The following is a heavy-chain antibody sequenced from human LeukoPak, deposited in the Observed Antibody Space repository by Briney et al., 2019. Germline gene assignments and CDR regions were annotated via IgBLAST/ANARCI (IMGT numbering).Heavy chain of an antibody. CDR3: ARGEYGSGSYHIDY. CDR2: INSDGSRT. V-gene: IGHV3-74*01. D-gene: IGHD3-10*01. CDR1: GFTFSSYW. Sequence: GGSLRLSCAASGFTFSSYWMHWVRQAPGKGPVWVSRINSDGSRTSYADSVKGRFTISRDNAKNSLYLQMNSLRAEDTAVYYCARGEYGSGSYHIDYWGQGTLVTVSS. J-gene: IGHJ4*02.